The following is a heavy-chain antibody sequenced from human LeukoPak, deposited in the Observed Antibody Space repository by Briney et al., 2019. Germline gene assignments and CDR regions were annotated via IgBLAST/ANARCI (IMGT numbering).Heavy chain of an antibody. CDR2: ISGNYGST. CDR1: GFTFSSNA. V-gene: IGHV3-23*01. J-gene: IGHJ3*01. CDR3: AKVVLLLTASDAFDF. Sequence: GGSLILSCAASGFTFSSNAMSWVRQAPGKGLEWVSTISGNYGSTYYADSVKGRFTISRDNFKNTVFLRMNSLRAEDTAVYYCAKVVLLLTASDAFDFWGQGTKVTVSS. D-gene: IGHD2-21*02.